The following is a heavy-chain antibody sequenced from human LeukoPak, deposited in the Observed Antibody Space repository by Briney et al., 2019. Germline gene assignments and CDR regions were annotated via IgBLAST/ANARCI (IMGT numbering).Heavy chain of an antibody. CDR3: ARAASSSWFTEFYYYYMDV. CDR2: ISYDGSNK. D-gene: IGHD6-13*01. J-gene: IGHJ6*03. V-gene: IGHV3-30*01. CDR1: GFTFGSYA. Sequence: GRSLRLSCAASGFTFGSYAMHWVRQAPGKGLEWVAVISYDGSNKYYADSVKGRFAISRDNSKNTLYLQMNSLRAEDTAVYYCARAASSSWFTEFYYYYMDVWGKGTTVTVSS.